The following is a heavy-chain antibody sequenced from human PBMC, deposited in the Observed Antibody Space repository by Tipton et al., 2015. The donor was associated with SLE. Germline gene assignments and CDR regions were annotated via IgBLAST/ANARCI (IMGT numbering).Heavy chain of an antibody. D-gene: IGHD4/OR15-4a*01. CDR1: GGSFSGYY. CDR3: ASYGEVWYFDL. Sequence: SLTCAVYGGSFSGYYWSWTRQPPGKGLEWIGEINHSGSTNYNPSLKSRVTISVDTSKNQFSLKLSSVTAADTAVYYCASYGEVWYFDLWGRGTLVTVSS. V-gene: IGHV4-34*01. J-gene: IGHJ2*01. CDR2: INHSGST.